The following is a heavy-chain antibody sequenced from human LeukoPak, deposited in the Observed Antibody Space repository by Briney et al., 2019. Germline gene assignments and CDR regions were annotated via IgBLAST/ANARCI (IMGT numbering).Heavy chain of an antibody. D-gene: IGHD3-22*01. V-gene: IGHV4-59*08. CDR3: ARGVTRNYYDSSGNYLNDITFDY. CDR2: IYYSGST. Sequence: SETLSLTCTVSGGSISSYYWSWIRQPPGKGLEWIGYIYYSGSTNYNPSLESRVTISVDTSKNQFSLKLSSVTAADTAVYYCARGVTRNYYDSSGNYLNDITFDYWGQGTLVTVSS. CDR1: GGSISSYY. J-gene: IGHJ4*02.